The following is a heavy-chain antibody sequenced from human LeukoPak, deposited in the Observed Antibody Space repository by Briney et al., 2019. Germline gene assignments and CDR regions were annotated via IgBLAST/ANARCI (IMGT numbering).Heavy chain of an antibody. J-gene: IGHJ6*02. CDR1: GGTFGSYA. CDR2: IIPILGIA. CDR3: ASCLTTYYGNNSGFYYYGMDV. V-gene: IGHV1-69*04. Sequence: AASVKVSCKASGGTFGSYAISWVRQAPGQGLEWMGRIIPILGIANYAQKFQGRVTITADKSTSTAYMELSSLRSEDTAVYYCASCLTTYYGNNSGFYYYGMDVWGQGTTVTVSS. D-gene: IGHD3-22*01.